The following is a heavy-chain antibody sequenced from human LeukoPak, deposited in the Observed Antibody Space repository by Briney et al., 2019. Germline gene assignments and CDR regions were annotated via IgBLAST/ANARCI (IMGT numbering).Heavy chain of an antibody. V-gene: IGHV1-2*02. CDR2: INPASGGT. D-gene: IGHD4-23*01. CDR1: GFTFTGHY. Sequence: ASVKVSCKASGFTFTGHYIHWVRLAPGQGLEWMGYINPASGGTSSPPNLRDRVTLTTDTSVSAAYMELSSLLSGDTAVYYCVREGNQDLSKDFDFWGQGTLVTVSS. CDR3: VREGNQDLSKDFDF. J-gene: IGHJ4*02.